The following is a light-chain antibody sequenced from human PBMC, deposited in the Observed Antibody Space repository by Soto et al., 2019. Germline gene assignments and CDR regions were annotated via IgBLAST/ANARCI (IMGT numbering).Light chain of an antibody. CDR2: AAS. J-gene: IGKJ4*01. CDR1: QSIKNNF. CDR3: QQYGTSLT. V-gene: IGKV3-20*01. Sequence: IVWTQSPGALSLSPGEGATLSCRARQSIKNNFLAWYQQRPGQAPRLLIHAASIRASGISDRFTGTASGTDFTLTISRLEPDDFGVYYCQQYGTSLTFGGGTRVE.